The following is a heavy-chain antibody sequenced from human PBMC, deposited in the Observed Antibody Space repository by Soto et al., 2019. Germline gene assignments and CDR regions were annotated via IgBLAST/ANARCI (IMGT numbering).Heavy chain of an antibody. J-gene: IGHJ2*01. D-gene: IGHD2-15*01. V-gene: IGHV4-34*01. Sequence: QVQLQQWGAGLLKPSETLSLTCTVYGASFAGYYWTWLRQSPGKGLEWIGEVSHSGIAKYNPSLGSRVTISLDTANNQFARDLTSVTAADTAVYYGARYGGTSIWYFDIWGRGTLVSVSS. CDR1: GASFAGYY. CDR2: VSHSGIA. CDR3: ARYGGTSIWYFDI.